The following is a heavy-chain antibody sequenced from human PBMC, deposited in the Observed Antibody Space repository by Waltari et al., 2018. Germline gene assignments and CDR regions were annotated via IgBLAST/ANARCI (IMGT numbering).Heavy chain of an antibody. CDR1: GFTLSDYW. CDR3: VGGGWGFYFDY. Sequence: EVQLVESGGGLVQPGGSLRLSCAATGFTLSDYWMSWVRQAPGKGGEWLANIKEDGGAEYYVDSVRGRFTISRDNAKKSLYLQMNSLRVEDTAVYYCVGGGWGFYFDYWGQGTVVTVSS. CDR2: IKEDGGAE. V-gene: IGHV3-7*01. D-gene: IGHD7-27*01. J-gene: IGHJ4*02.